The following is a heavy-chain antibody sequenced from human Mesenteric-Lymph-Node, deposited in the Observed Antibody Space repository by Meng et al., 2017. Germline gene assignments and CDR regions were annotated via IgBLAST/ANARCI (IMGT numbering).Heavy chain of an antibody. V-gene: IGHV3-23*04. CDR3: AKRVVVTASSHWYFDL. Sequence: EVQRVEAGGGVVQPGGSRRLAGAASGFTFGSYAMSWVRQARGKGLEWLSGISGNGAGTYYADSMKGRFTISRDNSMNTLYLEMNSLRAEDTAIYYCAKRVVVTASSHWYFDLWGRGTLVTVSS. CDR2: ISGNGAGT. D-gene: IGHD2-21*02. J-gene: IGHJ2*01. CDR1: GFTFGSYA.